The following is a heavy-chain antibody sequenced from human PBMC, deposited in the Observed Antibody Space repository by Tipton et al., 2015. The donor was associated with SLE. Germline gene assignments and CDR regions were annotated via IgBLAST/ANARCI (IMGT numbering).Heavy chain of an antibody. CDR2: IYYSGST. D-gene: IGHD1-26*01. Sequence: TLSLTCIVSGGSISSGGNYWSWIRQHPGKGLEWIGYIYYSGSTYYNPSLKSRLTISVDTSKNQFSLKLSSVTAADTALYYCARGHSGSYYFDYWGQGTPVTVSS. CDR3: ARGHSGSYYFDY. J-gene: IGHJ4*02. CDR1: GGSISSGGNY. V-gene: IGHV4-31*03.